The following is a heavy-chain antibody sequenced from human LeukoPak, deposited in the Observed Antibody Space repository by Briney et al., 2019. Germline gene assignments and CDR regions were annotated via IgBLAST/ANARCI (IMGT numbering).Heavy chain of an antibody. Sequence: GRSLRLSCAADGFTFSSYGMQWVRQAPGRGLEWVAGIWYDGSNKYYADSVKGRFTIYRDNYKNTLYLQKHSLRAEDPALYYCAVAGPGGGDFDIWGQETMVTVSS. D-gene: IGHD6-19*01. CDR3: AVAGPGGGDFDI. CDR2: IWYDGSNK. CDR1: GFTFSSYG. V-gene: IGHV3-33*08. J-gene: IGHJ3*02.